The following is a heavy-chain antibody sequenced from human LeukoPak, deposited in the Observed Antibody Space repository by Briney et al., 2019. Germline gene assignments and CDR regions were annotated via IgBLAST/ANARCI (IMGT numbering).Heavy chain of an antibody. J-gene: IGHJ4*02. CDR1: GFTFSDFY. CDR2: ISRSGEIS. Sequence: PGGSLRLSCAASGFTFSDFYMNWVRQAPGKGLEWVSIISRSGEISYHANSVTGRFTISRDNYKSTLYLQMNSLKAEDTAVYFCAKSDDNSNFHLTGYLDYWGQGTLVSVSS. D-gene: IGHD3-22*01. CDR3: AKSDDNSNFHLTGYLDY. V-gene: IGHV3-23*01.